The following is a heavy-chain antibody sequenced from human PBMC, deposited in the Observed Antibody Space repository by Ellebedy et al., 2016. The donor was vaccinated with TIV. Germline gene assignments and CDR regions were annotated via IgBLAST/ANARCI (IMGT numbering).Heavy chain of an antibody. J-gene: IGHJ6*02. CDR1: GYTFTSYD. CDR3: ARVGVDIVATITWDYYYGMDV. D-gene: IGHD5-12*01. V-gene: IGHV1-8*01. Sequence: ASVKVSXXASGYTFTSYDINWVRQATGQGLEWMGWMNPNSGNTGYAQKFQGRVTMTRNTSISTAYMELSSLRSEDTAVYYCARVGVDIVATITWDYYYGMDVWGQGTTVTVSS. CDR2: MNPNSGNT.